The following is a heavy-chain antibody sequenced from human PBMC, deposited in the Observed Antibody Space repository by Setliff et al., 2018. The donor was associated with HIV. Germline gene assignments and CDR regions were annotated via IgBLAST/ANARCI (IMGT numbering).Heavy chain of an antibody. D-gene: IGHD3-22*01. CDR2: INPNSGGT. CDR1: GYTFTDYY. V-gene: IGHV1-2*02. Sequence: GASVKVSCKASGYTFTDYYMHWVRQAPGQGLEWMGWINPNSGGTNYAQKFQGRVTMTRDTSITTAYMELSRLRSEDTAVYYCARDWVDDSKTYGMDVWGQGTTVTVSS. CDR3: ARDWVDDSKTYGMDV. J-gene: IGHJ6*02.